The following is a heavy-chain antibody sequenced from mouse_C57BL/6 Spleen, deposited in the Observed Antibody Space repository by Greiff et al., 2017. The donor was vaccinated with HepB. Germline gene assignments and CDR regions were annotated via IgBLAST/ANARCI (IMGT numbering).Heavy chain of an antibody. D-gene: IGHD4-1*01. V-gene: IGHV1-5*01. J-gene: IGHJ4*01. CDR1: GYTFTSYW. CDR2: IYPGNSDT. CDR3: TREGVLGHYYAMDD. Sequence: EVQLQQSGTVLARPGASVKMSCKTSGYTFTSYWMHWVKQRPGQGLEWIGAIYPGNSDTSYNQKFKGKAKLTAVTSASTAYMELSSLTNEDSAVYYCTREGVLGHYYAMDDWGQGTSVTVSS.